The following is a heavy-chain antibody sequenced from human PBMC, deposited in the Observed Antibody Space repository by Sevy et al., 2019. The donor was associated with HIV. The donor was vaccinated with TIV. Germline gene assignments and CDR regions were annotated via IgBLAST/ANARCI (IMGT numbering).Heavy chain of an antibody. CDR3: AKDGELYYYDSSGYTRDY. D-gene: IGHD3-22*01. CDR2: ISGSGGST. Sequence: GGSLRLSCAASGFTFSSYAMSWVRLAPGKGLEWVSAISGSGGSTYYADSVKGRFTISRDNSKNTLYLQMNSLRAEDTAVYYCAKDGELYYYDSSGYTRDYWGQGTLVTVSS. J-gene: IGHJ4*02. CDR1: GFTFSSYA. V-gene: IGHV3-23*01.